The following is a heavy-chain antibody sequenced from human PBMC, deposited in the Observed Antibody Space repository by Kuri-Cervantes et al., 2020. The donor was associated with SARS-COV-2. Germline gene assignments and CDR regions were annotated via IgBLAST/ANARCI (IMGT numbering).Heavy chain of an antibody. J-gene: IGHJ6*03. V-gene: IGHV3-21*01. D-gene: IGHD2-2*02. CDR2: ISSSSSYI. Sequence: GESLKISCEVSGFLFSASAIHWVRQASGKGLEWVSSISSSSSYIYYADSVKGRFTISRDNAKNSLYLQMNSLRAEDTAVYYCARGKRLYCSSTSCYRMSYYYYYMDVWGKGTTVTVSS. CDR1: GFLFSASA. CDR3: ARGKRLYCSSTSCYRMSYYYYYMDV.